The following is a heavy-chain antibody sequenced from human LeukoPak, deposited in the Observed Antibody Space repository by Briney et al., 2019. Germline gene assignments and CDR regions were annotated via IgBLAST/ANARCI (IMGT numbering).Heavy chain of an antibody. CDR2: IYTSDDT. CDR3: ARETVGYCSGGSCPYYFDY. D-gene: IGHD2-15*01. J-gene: IGHJ4*02. V-gene: IGHV4-4*07. CDR1: GGSINGYY. Sequence: KSSETLSLTCTVSGGSINGYYWSWIRQPAGKGLEWIGRIYTSDDTNYNPSLKSRVTLSVDTAKNQFSLKLNSVTAADMAVYYCARETVGYCSGGSCPYYFDYWGQGTLVTVSS.